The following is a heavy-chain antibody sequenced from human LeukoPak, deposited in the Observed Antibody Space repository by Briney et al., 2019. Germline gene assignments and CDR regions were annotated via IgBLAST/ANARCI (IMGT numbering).Heavy chain of an antibody. CDR1: GGTFSSYA. J-gene: IGHJ4*02. CDR3: ARDRTGYCSGGSCLPSLGYFDY. CDR2: IIPIFGTA. D-gene: IGHD2-15*01. V-gene: IGHV1-69*05. Sequence: ASVKVSCKASGGTFSSYAISWVRQAPGQGLEWMGRIIPIFGTANYAQKFHGRVTITTDESTSTAYMELSSLRSEDTAVYYCARDRTGYCSGGSCLPSLGYFDYWGQGTLVTVSS.